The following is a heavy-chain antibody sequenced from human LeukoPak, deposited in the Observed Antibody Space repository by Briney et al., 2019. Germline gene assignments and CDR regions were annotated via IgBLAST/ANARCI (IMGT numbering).Heavy chain of an antibody. CDR1: GGSISSGGYY. D-gene: IGHD3-22*01. Sequence: SQTLSLTCTVSGGSISSGGYYWSWTRQHPGKGLEWIGYIYYSGSTYYNPSLKSRVTISVDTSKNQFSLKLSSVTAADTAVYYCARDLSGSFDYWGQGTLVTVSS. CDR2: IYYSGST. V-gene: IGHV4-31*03. CDR3: ARDLSGSFDY. J-gene: IGHJ4*02.